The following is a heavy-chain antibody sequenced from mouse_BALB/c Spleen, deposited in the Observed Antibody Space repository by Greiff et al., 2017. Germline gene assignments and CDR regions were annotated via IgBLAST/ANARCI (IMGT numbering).Heavy chain of an antibody. V-gene: IGHV6-6*02. CDR1: GFTFSNYW. J-gene: IGHJ2*01. D-gene: IGHD4-1*02. Sequence: EVNLVESGGGLVQPGGSMKLSCVASGFTFSNYWMNWVRQSPEKGLEWVAEIRLKSNNYATHYAESVKGRFTISRDDSKSSVYLQMNNLRAEDTGIYYCTSTGYYFDYWGQGTTLTVSS. CDR2: IRLKSNNYAT. CDR3: TSTGYYFDY.